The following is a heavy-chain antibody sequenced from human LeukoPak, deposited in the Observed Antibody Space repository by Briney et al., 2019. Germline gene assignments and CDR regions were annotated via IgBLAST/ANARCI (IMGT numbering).Heavy chain of an antibody. CDR1: GFTFDDYG. V-gene: IGHV3-20*01. D-gene: IGHD1-26*01. CDR2: INWNGGST. Sequence: SGGSLRLCCAASGFTFDDYGMSGRRQAPGKGLEWVSGINWNGGSTGYADAVKGRFTISRDNAKNSLYLQMNSLRAEDTALYHCARGWELRYFDYWGQGTLVTVSS. CDR3: ARGWELRYFDY. J-gene: IGHJ4*02.